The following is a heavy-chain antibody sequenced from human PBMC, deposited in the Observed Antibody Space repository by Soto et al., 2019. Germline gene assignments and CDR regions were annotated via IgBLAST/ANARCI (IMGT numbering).Heavy chain of an antibody. CDR3: VVLLSFGGAFDI. CDR2: IIPIFGTA. CDR1: GGTFSSYA. V-gene: IGHV1-69*12. D-gene: IGHD3-10*01. J-gene: IGHJ3*02. Sequence: QVQLVQSGAEVKKPGSSVKVSCKASGGTFSSYAISWVRQAPGQGLEWMGGIIPIFGTANYAQKFQGRVTITADESTRTAYMELSSLRSEDTAVYYCVVLLSFGGAFDIWGQGTMVTVSS.